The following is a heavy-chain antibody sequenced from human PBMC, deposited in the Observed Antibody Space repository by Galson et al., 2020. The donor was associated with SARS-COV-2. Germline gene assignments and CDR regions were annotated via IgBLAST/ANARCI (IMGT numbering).Heavy chain of an antibody. J-gene: IGHJ2*01. CDR2: IYYSGST. CDR3: ARDIAAAGHWYFDL. Sequence: SETLSLTCTVSGGSISSGGYYWSWIRQHPGKGLDWIRYIYYSGSTYSNPSLKSRVTISVDTSKNQFSLKLSSVTAADTAVYYCARDIAAAGHWYFDLWGRGTLVTVSS. V-gene: IGHV4-31*03. CDR1: GGSISSGGYY. D-gene: IGHD6-13*01.